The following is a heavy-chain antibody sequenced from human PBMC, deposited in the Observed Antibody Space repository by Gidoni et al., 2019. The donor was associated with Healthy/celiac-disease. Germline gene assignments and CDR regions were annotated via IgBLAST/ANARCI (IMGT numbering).Heavy chain of an antibody. J-gene: IGHJ4*02. CDR1: GFTFSSYA. CDR3: AKERSGDGYNLYYFDY. Sequence: EVQLLESGGGLVQPGGSLRLSCEASGFTFSSYAMSWVRQAPGKGLEWVSAISGSGGSTYYADSVKGRFTISRDNSKNTLYLQMNSLRAEDTAVYYCAKERSGDGYNLYYFDYWGQGTLVTVSS. V-gene: IGHV3-23*01. CDR2: ISGSGGST. D-gene: IGHD5-12*01.